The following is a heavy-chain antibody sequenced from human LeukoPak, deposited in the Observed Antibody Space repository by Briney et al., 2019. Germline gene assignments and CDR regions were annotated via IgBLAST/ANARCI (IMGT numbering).Heavy chain of an antibody. CDR2: IYYSGST. CDR3: AREGGDGYNWVDAFDI. CDR1: GGSISSSSYS. J-gene: IGHJ3*02. V-gene: IGHV4-61*01. Sequence: SETLSLTCTVSGGSISSSSYSWSWIRQPPGKGLEWIGYIYYSGSTNYNPSLKSRVTISVDTSKNQFSLKLSSVTAADTAVYYCAREGGDGYNWVDAFDIWGQGTMVTVSS. D-gene: IGHD2-21*01.